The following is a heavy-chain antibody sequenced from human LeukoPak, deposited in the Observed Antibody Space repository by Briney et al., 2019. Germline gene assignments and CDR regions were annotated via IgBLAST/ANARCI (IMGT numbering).Heavy chain of an antibody. CDR1: GFTFSSYS. CDR2: ISSSSTI. CDR3: ARRGGGYSYGYSYYYMDV. J-gene: IGHJ6*03. Sequence: GGSLRLSCAASGFTFSSYSMNWVRQAPGKGLEWVSYISSSSTIYYADSVKGRFTISRDNAKNSLYLQMNSLRAEDTAVYYCARRGGGYSYGYSYYYMDVWGKGTTVTVSS. V-gene: IGHV3-48*01. D-gene: IGHD5-18*01.